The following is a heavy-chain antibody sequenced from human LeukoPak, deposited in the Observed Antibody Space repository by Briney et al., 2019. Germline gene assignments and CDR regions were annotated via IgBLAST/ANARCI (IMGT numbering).Heavy chain of an antibody. CDR2: ISSSSSYI. D-gene: IGHD6-25*01. J-gene: IGHJ4*02. V-gene: IGHV3-21*06. CDR1: GFTFSSYS. Sequence: GGSLRLSCAASGFTFSSYSMNWVRQAPGKGLEWVSSISSSSSYIYYADSVKGRFTISRDNAKNSLYLQMNSLRAGDTAVYYCARGGAARPDYWGQGTLVTVSS. CDR3: ARGGAARPDY.